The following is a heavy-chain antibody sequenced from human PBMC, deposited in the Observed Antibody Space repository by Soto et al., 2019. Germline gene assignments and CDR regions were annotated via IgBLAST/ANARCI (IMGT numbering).Heavy chain of an antibody. Sequence: QVQLVGSGGGVVQPGTSLRLSCAASGFTFSIYAMHWVRQAPEKGLEWVAVISSDGTNKNHADSVRGRFSISRDNSNNMLHLQMDNMRVGDTGVYYMARSNSEAGWGQFDYRGKGTLVTVS. CDR1: GFTFSIYA. D-gene: IGHD3-16*01. CDR2: ISSDGTNK. J-gene: IGHJ4*02. CDR3: ARSNSEAGWGQFDY. V-gene: IGHV3-30-3*01.